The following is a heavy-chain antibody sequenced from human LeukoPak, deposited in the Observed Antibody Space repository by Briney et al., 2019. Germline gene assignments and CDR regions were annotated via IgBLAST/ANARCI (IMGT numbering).Heavy chain of an antibody. CDR1: GYSFTSYW. V-gene: IGHV5-51*01. D-gene: IGHD4-17*01. J-gene: IGHJ4*02. Sequence: GESLKISCKASGYSFTSYWIGWVRQMPGKGLEWMGSFYPGDSDTRYSPSFQGQVTISADKSINTAYLQWSSLKASDTAIYYCARLGDYEFEYWGQGTLVTVSS. CDR2: FYPGDSDT. CDR3: ARLGDYEFEY.